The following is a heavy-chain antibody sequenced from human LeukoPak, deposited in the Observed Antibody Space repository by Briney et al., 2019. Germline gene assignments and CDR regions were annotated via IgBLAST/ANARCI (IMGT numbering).Heavy chain of an antibody. CDR3: ARENGAFDY. CDR2: INPSDDST. Sequence: GASVKVSCKASGYTFSNYFVHWVRQAPGQGLEWMGIINPSDDSTTYAQKFKGRVTVTRDVSTTTVYMELSSLRSEDTAVYYCARENGAFDYWGKGALVTVSS. J-gene: IGHJ4*02. CDR1: GYTFSNYF. D-gene: IGHD2-8*01. V-gene: IGHV1-46*01.